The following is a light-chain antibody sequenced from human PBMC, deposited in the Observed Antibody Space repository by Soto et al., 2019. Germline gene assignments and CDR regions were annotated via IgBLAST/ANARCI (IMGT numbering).Light chain of an antibody. CDR2: DAS. CDR3: QQRSNWPPIT. V-gene: IGKV3-11*01. CDR1: QSVSSY. Sequence: EIVLTQSPATLSLSPGERATLSCRASQSVSSYLAWYPQKPGQAPRLLIYDASNRATGIPARFSGSGSGTDVTLTIRSLETEDFAVYYCQQRSNWPPITFGQGTRLEIK. J-gene: IGKJ5*01.